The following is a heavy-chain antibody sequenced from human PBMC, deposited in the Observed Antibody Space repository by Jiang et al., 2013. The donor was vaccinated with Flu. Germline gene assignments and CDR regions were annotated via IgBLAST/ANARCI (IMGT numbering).Heavy chain of an antibody. D-gene: IGHD4-17*01. CDR1: GGSFSGYY. CDR3: ARGPNNDYGDYAKSADLYYFDY. CDR2: INHSGST. Sequence: VLLKPSETLSLTCAVYGGSFSGYYWSWIRQPPGKGLEWIGEINHSGSTNYNPSLKSRVTISVDTSKNQFSLKLSSVTAADTAVYYCARGPNNDYGDYAKSADLYYFDYWGQGTLVTVSS. J-gene: IGHJ4*02. V-gene: IGHV4-34*01.